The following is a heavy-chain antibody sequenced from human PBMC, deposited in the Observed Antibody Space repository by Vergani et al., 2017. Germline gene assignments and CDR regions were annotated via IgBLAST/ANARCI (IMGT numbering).Heavy chain of an antibody. D-gene: IGHD5-24*01. CDR3: AREIRDGYNLRAYWYFDV. CDR1: GGTFSSYA. V-gene: IGHV1-69*06. CDR2: IIPIFGTA. Sequence: QVQLVQSGAEVKKPGSSVKVSCKASGGTFSSYAISWVRQAPGQGLEWMGGIIPIFGTANYAQKFQGRVTITADKSTSTAYRELSSLRSEDKAVYYCAREIRDGYNLRAYWYFDVGGRGTLVTVSS. J-gene: IGHJ2*01.